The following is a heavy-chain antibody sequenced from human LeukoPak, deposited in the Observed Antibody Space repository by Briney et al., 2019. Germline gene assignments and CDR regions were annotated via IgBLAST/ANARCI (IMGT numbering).Heavy chain of an antibody. V-gene: IGHV3-23*01. Sequence: AGGSLRLSCAASGFTFSSYAMSWVRQAPGKGLEWVSALSGSGGSTYYADSVKGRFTISRGNSKNTLYLQMNSLRAEDTAVYYCASARGWRGIRLGDWGQGTLVTVSS. CDR3: ASARGWRGIRLGD. CDR2: LSGSGGST. J-gene: IGHJ4*02. CDR1: GFTFSSYA. D-gene: IGHD3-16*01.